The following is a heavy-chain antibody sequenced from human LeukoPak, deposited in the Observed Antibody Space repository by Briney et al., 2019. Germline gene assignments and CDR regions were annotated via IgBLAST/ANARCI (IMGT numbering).Heavy chain of an antibody. V-gene: IGHV3-23*01. J-gene: IGHJ6*02. CDR1: GFTFSSYA. D-gene: IGHD6-13*01. CDR2: ISGSGGST. Sequence: GGSLRLSCAASGFTFSSYAMSWVRRAPGKGLEWVSAISGSGGSTYYADSVKGRFTISRDNSKNTLYLQMNSLRAEDTAVYYCAKGLSTPYSSSWFKLYYYYGMDVWGQGTTVTVSS. CDR3: AKGLSTPYSSSWFKLYYYYGMDV.